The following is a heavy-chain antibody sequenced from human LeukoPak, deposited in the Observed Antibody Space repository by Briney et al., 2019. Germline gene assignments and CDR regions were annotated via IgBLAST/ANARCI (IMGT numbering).Heavy chain of an antibody. D-gene: IGHD1-14*01. CDR1: GYSFTDYF. J-gene: IGHJ4*02. CDR2: INPKSGDT. Sequence: ASVKVSCKASGYSFTDYFLHRVRQAPGRGLEWMAWINPKSGDTKYAQNLQGRVTVTRDTSISTLYMELTRLISDDTAVYYCARVRDVTGLLYWGQGTLVTVSS. V-gene: IGHV1-2*02. CDR3: ARVRDVTGLLY.